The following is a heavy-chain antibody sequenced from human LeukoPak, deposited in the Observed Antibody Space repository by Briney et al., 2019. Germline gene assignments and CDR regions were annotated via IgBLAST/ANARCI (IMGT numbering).Heavy chain of an antibody. CDR3: ARGRTNGFNTFDY. V-gene: IGHV1-46*01. Sequence: ASVNVSCKASGYTCTSYYMHWVRQAPGQGLEWMAIINPSGDNTNYAQKFQGRVTMTRDTPTSTVYMEVSSLRSDAPAVYYCARGRTNGFNTFDYWDPGTLVTVSS. CDR2: INPSGDNT. CDR1: GYTCTSYY. D-gene: IGHD5-24*01. J-gene: IGHJ4*02.